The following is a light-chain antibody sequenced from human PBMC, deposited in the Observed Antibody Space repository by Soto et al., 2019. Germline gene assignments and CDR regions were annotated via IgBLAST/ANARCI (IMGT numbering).Light chain of an antibody. CDR2: WAS. J-gene: IGKJ1*01. CDR1: RSVXYSSNNKNY. CDR3: QQYYTVPPWT. Sequence: DIVMTQSPDSLAVSLXERATINCKSSRSVXYSSNNKNYLAWYQQKPGQPPKLLIYWASTRESGVPDRFSGSGSGTDFTLTISSLQAEDVAVYYCQQYYTVPPWTFGQGTKVEI. V-gene: IGKV4-1*01.